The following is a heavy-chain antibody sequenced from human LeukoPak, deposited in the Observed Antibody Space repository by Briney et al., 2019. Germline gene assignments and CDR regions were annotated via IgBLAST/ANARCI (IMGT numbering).Heavy chain of an antibody. V-gene: IGHV4-59*01. CDR2: IYYSGST. Sequence: PSETLSLTCTVSGGSISSYYWSWIRQPPGKGLEWIGYIYYSGSTNYNPSLKSRVTISVDTSKNQFSPKLSSVTAADTAVYYCARIVGARPYNWFDPWGQGTLVTVSS. J-gene: IGHJ5*02. CDR3: ARIVGARPYNWFDP. CDR1: GGSISSYY. D-gene: IGHD1-26*01.